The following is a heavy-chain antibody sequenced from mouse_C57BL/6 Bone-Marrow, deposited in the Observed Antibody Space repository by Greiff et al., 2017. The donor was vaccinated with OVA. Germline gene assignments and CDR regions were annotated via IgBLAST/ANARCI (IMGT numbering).Heavy chain of an antibody. J-gene: IGHJ4*01. CDR3: ARHGGLRGVDY. CDR1: GFTFSDYG. D-gene: IGHD2-2*01. CDR2: ISNLAYSI. V-gene: IGHV5-15*01. Sequence: EVQGVESGGGLVQPGGSLKLSCAASGFTFSDYGMAWVRQAPRKGPELVAFISNLAYSIYYADTVTGRFTISRENAKNTLYLEMSSLRSEDTAMYYCARHGGLRGVDYWGQGTSVTVSS.